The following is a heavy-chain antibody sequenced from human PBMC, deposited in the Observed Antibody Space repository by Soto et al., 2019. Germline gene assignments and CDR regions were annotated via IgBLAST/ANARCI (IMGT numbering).Heavy chain of an antibody. D-gene: IGHD3-3*01. Sequence: PGGSLRLSCAASGFTFSSYGMHWVRQAPGKGLEWVAVISYDGSNKYYADSVKGRFTISRDNSKNTLYLQMNSLRAEDTAVYYCAKDRFFRGGYYYYGMDVSGQGTKVTLSS. CDR3: AKDRFFRGGYYYYGMDV. CDR2: ISYDGSNK. V-gene: IGHV3-30*18. J-gene: IGHJ6*02. CDR1: GFTFSSYG.